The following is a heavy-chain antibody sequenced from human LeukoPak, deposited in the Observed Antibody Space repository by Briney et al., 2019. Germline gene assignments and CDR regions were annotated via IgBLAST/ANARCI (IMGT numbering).Heavy chain of an antibody. Sequence: PSETLSLTCTVSGGSISSYYWSWIRQPPGKGLEWIGYIYYSGSTNYNPSLKSRVTISVDTSKNQFSLKLSSVTAADTAVYYCARNGFFCTNGICSTNYYYGMDVWGQGTTVTVSS. CDR3: ARNGFFCTNGICSTNYYYGMDV. V-gene: IGHV4-59*01. J-gene: IGHJ6*02. CDR1: GGSISSYY. D-gene: IGHD2-8*01. CDR2: IYYSGST.